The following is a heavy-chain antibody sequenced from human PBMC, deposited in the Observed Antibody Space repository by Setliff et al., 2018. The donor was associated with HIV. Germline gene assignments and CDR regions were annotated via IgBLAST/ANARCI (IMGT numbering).Heavy chain of an antibody. CDR1: GDTFNTYS. V-gene: IGHV1-69*13. D-gene: IGHD3-16*01. J-gene: IGHJ4*02. CDR3: TNWPEGAHDLFDY. CDR2: IIPMLRAT. Sequence: SVKVSCKTSGDTFNTYSISWVRQAPGQGLEWMGGIIPMLRATKYAQRFQGRVTITADESTSTAYMELSSLRSEDTAIYYCTNWPEGAHDLFDYWGQGTLVTVSS.